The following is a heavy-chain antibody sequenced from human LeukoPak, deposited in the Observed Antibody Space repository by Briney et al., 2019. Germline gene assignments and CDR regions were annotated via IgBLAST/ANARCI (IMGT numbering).Heavy chain of an antibody. J-gene: IGHJ6*02. V-gene: IGHV4-34*01. CDR3: ARGAVMVRGVITPMDV. CDR2: INHSGST. D-gene: IGHD3-10*01. Sequence: PSETLSLTCAVYGGSFSGYYWSWIRQPPGKGLEWIGEINHSGSTNYNPSLKSRVTISVDTSKNQFSLKLSSVTAADTAVYYCARGAVMVRGVITPMDVWGQGTTVTVSS. CDR1: GGSFSGYY.